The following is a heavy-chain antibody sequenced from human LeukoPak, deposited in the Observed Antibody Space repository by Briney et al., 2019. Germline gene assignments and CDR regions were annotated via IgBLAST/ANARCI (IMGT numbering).Heavy chain of an antibody. Sequence: GASLQISCQGSGSIFTSYWIGWVRQVPGKGVEGMGIIYPGDSDTRYSPSFQGQVTISADKSISTAYLQWSSLKASDTAMYYCARGSLGSSGYPYYFDYWGQGTLVTVSS. V-gene: IGHV5-51*01. CDR1: GSIFTSYW. D-gene: IGHD3-22*01. J-gene: IGHJ4*02. CDR2: IYPGDSDT. CDR3: ARGSLGSSGYPYYFDY.